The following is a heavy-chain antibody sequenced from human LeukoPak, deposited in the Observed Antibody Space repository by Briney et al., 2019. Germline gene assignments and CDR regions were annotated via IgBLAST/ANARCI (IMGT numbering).Heavy chain of an antibody. J-gene: IGHJ4*02. D-gene: IGHD6-6*01. CDR1: GFTFSSYS. CDR3: ASGFSIAARPTDY. CDR2: ISSSSSYI. Sequence: GGSLRLSCAASGFTFSSYSMNWVRQASGKGLEWVSSISSSSSYIYYADPVKGRFTISRDNAKNSLYLQMNSLRAEDTAVYYCASGFSIAARPTDYWGQGTLVTVSS. V-gene: IGHV3-21*01.